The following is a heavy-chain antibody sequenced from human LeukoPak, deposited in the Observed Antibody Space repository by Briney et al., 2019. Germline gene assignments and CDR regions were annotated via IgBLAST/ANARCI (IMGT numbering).Heavy chain of an antibody. Sequence: GGSLRLSCAASGFTFSSYAMSWVRQAPGKGLEWVSSISGSGGSTYYADSVKGRFTISRDNSKNTLYLQVNSLRAEDTAVYYCAKERDGYNSALDAFDIWGQGTMVTVSS. CDR3: AKERDGYNSALDAFDI. CDR2: ISGSGGST. J-gene: IGHJ3*02. D-gene: IGHD5-24*01. V-gene: IGHV3-23*01. CDR1: GFTFSSYA.